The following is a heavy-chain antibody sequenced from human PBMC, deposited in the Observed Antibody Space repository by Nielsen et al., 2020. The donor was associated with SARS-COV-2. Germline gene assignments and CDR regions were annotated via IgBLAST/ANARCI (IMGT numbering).Heavy chain of an antibody. CDR1: GFTFSSYA. V-gene: IGHV3-64*01. CDR2: ISSNGGST. CDR3: ARATPVSYVGFYYYGIDV. Sequence: GGSLRLSCAASGFTFSSYAMHWVRQAPGKGLEYVSAISSNGGSTYYANSVKGRFTISRDNSKNTLYLQMGSLRAEDMAVYYCARATPVSYVGFYYYGIDVWGQGTTVTVSS. J-gene: IGHJ6*02. D-gene: IGHD3-16*01.